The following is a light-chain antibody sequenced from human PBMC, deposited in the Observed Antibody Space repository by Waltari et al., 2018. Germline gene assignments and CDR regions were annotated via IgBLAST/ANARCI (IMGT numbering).Light chain of an antibody. V-gene: IGLV2-14*03. CDR1: ISDIGSYEY. Sequence: QSAPSQPASVSGSPGQSITISCTGAISDIGSYEYVSWYQQHPGRVPRLIIFDVTKRPSGVSRRFSGSKSANTASLTISGRQAEDEADYYCGSYTAGSALYVLGTGT. CDR2: DVT. J-gene: IGLJ1*01. CDR3: GSYTAGSALYV.